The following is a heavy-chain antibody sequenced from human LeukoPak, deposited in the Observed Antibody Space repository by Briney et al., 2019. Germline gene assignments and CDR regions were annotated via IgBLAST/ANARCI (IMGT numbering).Heavy chain of an antibody. D-gene: IGHD1-26*01. V-gene: IGHV3-23*01. CDR3: AKGDALKWEVVDY. J-gene: IGHJ4*02. Sequence: GGSLRLSCVASGFSFTYGMNWVRQAPGKGLEWISTISGSGDATYYAKSVKGRFTISRENSKNTLYLQMNSLRAEDTAVYYCAKGDALKWEVVDYWGQGTLITVSS. CDR1: GFSFTYG. CDR2: ISGSGDAT.